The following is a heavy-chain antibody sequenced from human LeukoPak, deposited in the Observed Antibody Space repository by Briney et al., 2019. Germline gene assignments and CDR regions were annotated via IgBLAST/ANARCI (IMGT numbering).Heavy chain of an antibody. CDR2: ISSSSSYI. J-gene: IGHJ4*02. CDR3: ASRYCSGGSCHFDY. Sequence: PGGSLRLSCAASGFTFSSYSMNWVRQAPGKGLEWVSSISSSSSYIYYADSVKGRFTISRDNAKNSLYLQMNSLRAEDTAVYYCASRYCSGGSCHFDYWGQGTLVTVSS. D-gene: IGHD2-15*01. CDR1: GFTFSSYS. V-gene: IGHV3-21*01.